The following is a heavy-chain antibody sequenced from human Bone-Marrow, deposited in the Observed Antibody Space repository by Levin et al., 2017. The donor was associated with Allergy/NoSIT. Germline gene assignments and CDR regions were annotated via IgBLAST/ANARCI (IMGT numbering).Heavy chain of an antibody. CDR1: GYSFDAYS. CDR2: VGCSNSDT. V-gene: IGHV5-10-1*01. J-gene: IGHJ3*01. D-gene: IGHD3-22*01. CDR3: ARGGHSNGYYSHVFDA. Sequence: GESLKISCEGSGYSFDAYSITWVRQVPGKGLEWMASVGCSNSDTDYTPSFRGRLTISVDNAINTVYLQWNSLKPSDTAMYYCARGGHSNGYYSHVFDAWGQGTMVTVSS.